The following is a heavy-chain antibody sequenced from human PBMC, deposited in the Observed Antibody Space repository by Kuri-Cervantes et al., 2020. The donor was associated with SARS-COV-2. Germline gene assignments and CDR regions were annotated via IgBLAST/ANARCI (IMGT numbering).Heavy chain of an antibody. CDR3: ARDVGAS. D-gene: IGHD1-26*01. CDR1: GGSFSGYY. Sequence: GSLRLSCAVYGGSFSGYYWSWIRQPAGKGLEWIGRIYTSGSTNYNPSLKSRVTMSVDTSKNQFSLKLSSVTAADTAVYYCARDVGASWGQGTLVTVSS. V-gene: IGHV4-4*07. CDR2: IYTSGST. J-gene: IGHJ4*02.